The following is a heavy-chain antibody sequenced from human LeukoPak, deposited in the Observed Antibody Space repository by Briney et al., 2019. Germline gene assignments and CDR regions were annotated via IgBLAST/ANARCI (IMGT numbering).Heavy chain of an antibody. CDR1: GYTFTSYY. V-gene: IGHV1-46*01. D-gene: IGHD3-22*01. CDR3: ARGPYYYDSSGYYAYFDY. J-gene: IGHJ4*02. Sequence: ASVKVSCKSSGYTFTSYYMHWVRQAPGQGLEWMGIINPSGGSTSYAQKFQGRGTMTRDTSKSTVYMELSSLRSEDTAVYYCARGPYYYDSSGYYAYFDYWGQGTLVTVSS. CDR2: INPSGGST.